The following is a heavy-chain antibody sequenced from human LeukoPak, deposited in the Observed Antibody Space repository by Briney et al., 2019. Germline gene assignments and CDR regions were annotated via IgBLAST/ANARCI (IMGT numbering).Heavy chain of an antibody. D-gene: IGHD4-17*01. CDR2: ISYDGSNK. CDR1: GFTFSSYG. J-gene: IGHJ4*02. V-gene: IGHV3-30*03. Sequence: GGSLRLSCAASGFTFSSYGMHWVRQAPGKGLEWVAVISYDGSNKYYADSVKGRFTISRDNSKNTLYLQMNSLRAEDTAVYYCATTVTTGWGFDYWGQGTLVTVSS. CDR3: ATTVTTGWGFDY.